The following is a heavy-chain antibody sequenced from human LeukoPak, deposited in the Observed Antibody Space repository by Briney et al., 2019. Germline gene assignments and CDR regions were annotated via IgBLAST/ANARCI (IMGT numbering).Heavy chain of an antibody. D-gene: IGHD5-24*01. V-gene: IGHV3-23*01. CDR1: GFTFSSYA. CDR3: AKDPPLQRWLPLNWFDP. CDR2: ISGSGGST. J-gene: IGHJ5*02. Sequence: GGSLRLSCAASGFTFSSYAMSWVRQAPGKGLEWVSAISGSGGSTYYADSVKGRFTISRDNSKNTLYPQMNSLRAEDTAVYYCAKDPPLQRWLPLNWFDPWGQGTLVTVSS.